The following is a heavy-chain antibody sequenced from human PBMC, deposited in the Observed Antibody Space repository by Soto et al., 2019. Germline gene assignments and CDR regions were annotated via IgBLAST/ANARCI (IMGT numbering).Heavy chain of an antibody. J-gene: IGHJ5*02. CDR1: GFTFSSYA. V-gene: IGHV3-23*01. Sequence: WGSLRLSCAASGFTFSSYAMSWVRQAPGKGLEWVSAISGSGGSTYYADSVKGRFTISRDNSKNTLYLQMNSLRAEDTAVYYCAKLMTTVTTDGNWFDPWGQGTLVTVSS. D-gene: IGHD4-17*01. CDR3: AKLMTTVTTDGNWFDP. CDR2: ISGSGGST.